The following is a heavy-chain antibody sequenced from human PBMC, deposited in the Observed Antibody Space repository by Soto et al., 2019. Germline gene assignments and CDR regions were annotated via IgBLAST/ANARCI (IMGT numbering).Heavy chain of an antibody. CDR1: GGSISGGGYY. CDR2: IYYSGST. J-gene: IGHJ6*02. V-gene: IGHV4-31*03. D-gene: IGHD2-21*02. CDR3: ARVCGGDCHYGMDV. Sequence: QVQLRESGPGLVKPSQTLSLTCTVSGGSISGGGYYWTWIRQHPGKGLEWIGYIYYSGSTYYNPSLKSRVTISVDTSKNQFSLKLSSVTAADTAVYYCARVCGGDCHYGMDVWGQGTTVTVSS.